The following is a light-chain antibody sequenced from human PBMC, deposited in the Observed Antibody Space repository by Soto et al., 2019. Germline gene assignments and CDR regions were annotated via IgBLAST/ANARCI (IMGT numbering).Light chain of an antibody. Sequence: EIVMTQSPATLSLSPGERATLSCRASQSISNSLAWYQQKPGQAPSLLIYGASTRATGTPARFSGSGSGTEFTLTISSLQSEDFAVYYCQQYIRWPLTFGGGTKVDIK. V-gene: IGKV3-15*01. CDR1: QSISNS. CDR2: GAS. J-gene: IGKJ4*01. CDR3: QQYIRWPLT.